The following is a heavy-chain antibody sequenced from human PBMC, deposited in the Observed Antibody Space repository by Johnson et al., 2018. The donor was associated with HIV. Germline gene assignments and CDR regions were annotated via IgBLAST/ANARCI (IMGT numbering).Heavy chain of an antibody. CDR3: AKLGLLAVADDAFDI. D-gene: IGHD6-19*01. Sequence: VQLVESGGGSVQAGGSLRLSCDDSRLSLRSFVMSWVRQASGRGLERDRTDSVKGRITISGDNSKNTVYLQMNSLRPEDTAVYYCAKLGLLAVADDAFDIWGQGTMVTVSS. V-gene: IGHV3-66*02. J-gene: IGHJ3*02. CDR1: RLSLRSFV.